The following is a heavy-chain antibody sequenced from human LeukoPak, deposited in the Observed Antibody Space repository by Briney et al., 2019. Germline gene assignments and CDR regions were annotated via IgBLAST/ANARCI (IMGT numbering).Heavy chain of an antibody. V-gene: IGHV3-23*01. D-gene: IGHD2-2*01. CDR3: AKGYHTPAGRSFDY. Sequence: GGSLRLSCAASGFTFSSYAMSWVRQAPGKGLEWVSAISGSGGSTYYADSVKGRFTISRDNPKNSLYLQMNSLRAEDTALYYCAKGYHTPAGRSFDYWGQGTLVTVSS. CDR1: GFTFSSYA. CDR2: ISGSGGST. J-gene: IGHJ4*02.